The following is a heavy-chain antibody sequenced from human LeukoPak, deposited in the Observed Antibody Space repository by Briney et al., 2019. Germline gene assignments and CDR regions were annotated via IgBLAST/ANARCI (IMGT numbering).Heavy chain of an antibody. V-gene: IGHV1-69*05. CDR3: ARGDPYYYDSSGYFCAFDI. CDR1: GGTFSSYA. Sequence: SVKVSCKASGGTFSSYAISWVRQAPGQGLEWMGGIIPIFGTANYAQKFQGRVTITTDESTSTAYMELSSLRSEDTAVYYCARGDPYYYDSSGYFCAFDIWGQGTMVTVSS. J-gene: IGHJ3*02. D-gene: IGHD3-22*01. CDR2: IIPIFGTA.